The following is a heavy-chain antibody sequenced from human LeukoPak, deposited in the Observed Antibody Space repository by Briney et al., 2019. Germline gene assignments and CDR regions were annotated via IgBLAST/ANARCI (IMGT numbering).Heavy chain of an antibody. CDR3: ARRGAEHYNSITYYDY. Sequence: GESLKISCKGSRYSFTNYWTAWVRQMPGKGLEWMGIIYPGDSATRYSPSFQGQVTISADKSISTAYLQWSSLRASDTAMYYCARRGAEHYNSITYYDYWGQGTLVTVSS. CDR2: IYPGDSAT. J-gene: IGHJ4*02. V-gene: IGHV5-51*01. CDR1: RYSFTNYW. D-gene: IGHD2/OR15-2a*01.